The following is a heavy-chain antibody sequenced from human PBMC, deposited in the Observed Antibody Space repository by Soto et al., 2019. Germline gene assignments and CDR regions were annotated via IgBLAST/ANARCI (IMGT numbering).Heavy chain of an antibody. CDR2: INHSGST. CDR3: GPRGAVADPRGY. D-gene: IGHD6-19*01. V-gene: IGHV4-34*01. Sequence: QVQLQQGGAGLLKPSETLSLTCAVSGGSFSDFYWTWIRQLPGKGLEWIGEINHSGSTNYNPSLKSRVAISVDTSKNQFSLNLRSVTAADTAVYYCGPRGAVADPRGYWGQGTLVTVSS. J-gene: IGHJ4*02. CDR1: GGSFSDFY.